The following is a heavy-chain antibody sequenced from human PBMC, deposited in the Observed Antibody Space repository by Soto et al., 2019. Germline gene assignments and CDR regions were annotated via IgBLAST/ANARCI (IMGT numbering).Heavy chain of an antibody. CDR1: GFTVSSDC. CDR3: ARDPTGGYSYGFGY. Sequence: GGSLRLSCAASGFTVSSDCMSWVRQAPGKGLEWVSVLYNGGSTYYADSVKGRFTISRDDSKNTLYLQMNSLRVEDTAVYYCARDPTGGYSYGFGYWGQGTLVTVSS. D-gene: IGHD5-18*01. CDR2: LYNGGST. J-gene: IGHJ4*02. V-gene: IGHV3-66*01.